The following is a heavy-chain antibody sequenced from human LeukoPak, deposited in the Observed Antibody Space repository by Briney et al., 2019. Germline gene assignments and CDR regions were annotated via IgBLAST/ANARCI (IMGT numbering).Heavy chain of an antibody. CDR1: GYTFTSHD. J-gene: IGHJ4*02. D-gene: IGHD1-26*01. Sequence: ASVKVSCKASGYTFTSHDISWVRQATGHGLEWMGWMNPNSGNAGYTQKFQGRVTMTRNTSISTAYMELSSLRPDDTAVYFCARSRSSGNYYGQEDSWGQGTLVAVSS. V-gene: IGHV1-8*01. CDR3: ARSRSSGNYYGQEDS. CDR2: MNPNSGNA.